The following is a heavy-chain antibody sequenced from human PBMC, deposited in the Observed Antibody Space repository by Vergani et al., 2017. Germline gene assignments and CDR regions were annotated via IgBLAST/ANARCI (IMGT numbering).Heavy chain of an antibody. J-gene: IGHJ4*02. CDR3: AKLPYSDPPGRLDY. V-gene: IGHV3-23*01. Sequence: EVQLLESGGGLVQPGGSLRLSCAASGFTFSSYAMSWVRPAPGKGLELVSAISGSGGSTYYADSVKGRFTISRDNSKNTLYLQMNSLRAEDTAVYYCAKLPYSDPPGRLDYWGQGTLVTVSS. CDR2: ISGSGGST. CDR1: GFTFSSYA. D-gene: IGHD1-26*01.